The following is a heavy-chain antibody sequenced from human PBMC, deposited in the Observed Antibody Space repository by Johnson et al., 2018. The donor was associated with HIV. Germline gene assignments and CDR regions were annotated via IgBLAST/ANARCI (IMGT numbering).Heavy chain of an antibody. V-gene: IGHV3-9*01. CDR2: ISWNGANR. D-gene: IGHD7-27*01. CDR3: AKDQASVGTGEYAFDI. CDR1: GFTFDDYA. Sequence: VQLVESGGGLVQPGRSLRLSCAASGFTFDDYALHWIRQAPGKGLEWVSGISWNGANRGYADSVKGRFTISRDDAKNSLYLQMNSLRAEDTAVYYCAKDQASVGTGEYAFDIWGQGTMVTVSS. J-gene: IGHJ3*02.